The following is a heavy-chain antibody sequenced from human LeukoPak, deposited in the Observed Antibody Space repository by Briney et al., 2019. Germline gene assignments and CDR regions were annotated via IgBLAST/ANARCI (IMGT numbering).Heavy chain of an antibody. D-gene: IGHD3-16*02. CDR1: GYTLTGYY. Sequence: ASVKVSCKASGYTLTGYYMHWVRQAPGQGREWMGWINPNSGGTNYAQKFQGRVTMTTDTSISTAYMELSRLRSDDTAVYYCAREYTSRYRPWDYWGQGTLVTVSS. V-gene: IGHV1-2*02. CDR3: AREYTSRYRPWDY. J-gene: IGHJ4*02. CDR2: INPNSGGT.